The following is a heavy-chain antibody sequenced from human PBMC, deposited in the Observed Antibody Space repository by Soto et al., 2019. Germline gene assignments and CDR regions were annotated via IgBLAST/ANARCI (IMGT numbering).Heavy chain of an antibody. Sequence: PSETLSLTCTVSSSPINSRYYWGWIRQTPRKGLEWVASIYHSGSTHYNPSLKSRATISVDKSKNQFSLKLSSVTAADTAVYYCARTTITYNWNYSFDYWGQGTLVTVSS. CDR1: SSPINSRYY. J-gene: IGHJ4*02. CDR2: IYHSGST. D-gene: IGHD1-7*01. V-gene: IGHV4-38-2*02. CDR3: ARTTITYNWNYSFDY.